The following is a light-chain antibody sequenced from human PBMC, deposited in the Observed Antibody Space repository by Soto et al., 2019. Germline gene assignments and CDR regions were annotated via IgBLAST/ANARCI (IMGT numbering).Light chain of an antibody. V-gene: IGKV3-15*01. Sequence: IVMTQSPATLSVSPGERATISCRASQSISSNLAWYQQKPGQAPSLLIYGASNRASGIPARFSGSGAGTEFTLSISSLQSEDFAVYYCQQYDRWPLTFGGGTKVDIK. J-gene: IGKJ4*01. CDR2: GAS. CDR3: QQYDRWPLT. CDR1: QSISSN.